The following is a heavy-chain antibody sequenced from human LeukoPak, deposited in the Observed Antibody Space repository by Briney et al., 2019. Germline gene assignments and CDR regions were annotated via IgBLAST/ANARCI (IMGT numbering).Heavy chain of an antibody. V-gene: IGHV3-21*01. Sequence: GGSLRLSCAASGFTFSSYSMNWVRQAPGKGLEWVSSISSSSSYIYYADSVKGRFTISRDNAKNSLYLQMNSLRAEDTAVYYCARGGGVGATFDYWGQGTLVTVSS. CDR1: GFTFSSYS. CDR3: ARGGGVGATFDY. CDR2: ISSSSSYI. D-gene: IGHD1-26*01. J-gene: IGHJ4*02.